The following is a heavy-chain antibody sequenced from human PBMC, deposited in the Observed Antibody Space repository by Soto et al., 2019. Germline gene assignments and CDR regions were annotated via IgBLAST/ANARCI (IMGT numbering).Heavy chain of an antibody. CDR2: ISGYNGDT. Sequence: QVQLVQSGGEMRKPGASVKVSCKASGYTFTNFGISWVRQAPGQGFEWVGWISGYNGDTNYAPKFRGRVIMTKDTXXXXXXXXXXXXXXXXXXXXXXXXXXXXXGEDWFDPWGQGTLVTVSS. D-gene: IGHD3-10*01. CDR1: GYTFTNFG. J-gene: IGHJ5*02. V-gene: IGHV1-18*01. CDR3: XXXXXXXGEDWFDP.